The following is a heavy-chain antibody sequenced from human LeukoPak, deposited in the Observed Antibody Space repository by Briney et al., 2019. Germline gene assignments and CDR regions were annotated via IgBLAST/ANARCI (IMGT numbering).Heavy chain of an antibody. V-gene: IGHV4-34*01. Sequence: SXTLSLTCAVYGGSFSGYYWSWIRQPPGKGLEWIGEINHSGSTNYNPSLKSRVTMSVDTSKNQFSLKLSSVTAADTAVYYCAREASSFSDPWGQGTLVTVSS. CDR2: INHSGST. D-gene: IGHD6-6*01. J-gene: IGHJ5*02. CDR3: AREASSFSDP. CDR1: GGSFSGYY.